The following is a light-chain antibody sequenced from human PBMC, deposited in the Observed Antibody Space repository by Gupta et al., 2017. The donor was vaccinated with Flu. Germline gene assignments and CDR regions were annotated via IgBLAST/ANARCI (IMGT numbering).Light chain of an antibody. Sequence: QSPLPQPASVSGSPGQSFTISCPGTSSDVGGDDYVSWYQQHPGKAPKLMIYEVSNRTSGVSNRFSGSKSGNTAYPTISGLQAEHEADYYCSSYTSSSTLVFGGGTKLTVL. J-gene: IGLJ2*01. V-gene: IGLV2-14*01. CDR2: EVS. CDR3: SSYTSSSTLV. CDR1: SSDVGGDDY.